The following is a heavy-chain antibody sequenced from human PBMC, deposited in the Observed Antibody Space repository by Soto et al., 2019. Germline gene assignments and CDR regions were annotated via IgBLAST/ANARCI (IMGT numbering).Heavy chain of an antibody. D-gene: IGHD2-2*02. Sequence: SETLSLTCTVSGGSITTYYWSWVRQPPGKGLEWIGYIHYSGTTGYNPSLKSRVTVSVDTSKNQFSLKLSSVTAADTAVYYCATGPYCTSTSCYKDYYYGMDVWGQGTTVTVSS. V-gene: IGHV4-59*01. CDR3: ATGPYCTSTSCYKDYYYGMDV. CDR1: GGSITTYY. CDR2: IHYSGTT. J-gene: IGHJ6*02.